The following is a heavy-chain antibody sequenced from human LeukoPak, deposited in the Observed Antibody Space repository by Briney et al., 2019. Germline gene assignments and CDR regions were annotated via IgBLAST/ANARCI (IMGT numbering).Heavy chain of an antibody. Sequence: PSETLSLTCTVSGGSISSGGYYWGWIRQPPRKGLEWIGSMYYSGSTYYNPSLKSRVTISVDTSKNQFSLKLSSVTAADTAVYYCARVLLWFGESLPYYFDYWGQGTLVTVSS. CDR3: ARVLLWFGESLPYYFDY. V-gene: IGHV4-39*07. D-gene: IGHD3-10*01. J-gene: IGHJ4*02. CDR1: GGSISSGGYY. CDR2: MYYSGST.